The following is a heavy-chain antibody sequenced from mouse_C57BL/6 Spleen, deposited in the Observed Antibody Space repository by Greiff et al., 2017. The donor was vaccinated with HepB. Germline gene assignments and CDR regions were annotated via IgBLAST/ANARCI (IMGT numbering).Heavy chain of an antibody. CDR2: IDPETGGT. D-gene: IGHD1-1*01. Sequence: QVQLQQSGAELVRPGASVTLSCKASGYTFTDYEMHWVKQTPVHGLEWIGAIDPETGGTAYNQKFKGKAILTADKSSSTAYMELRSLTSEDSAVYYCTSDYYGSSHWYFDVWGKGTTVTVAS. J-gene: IGHJ1*03. CDR1: GYTFTDYE. V-gene: IGHV1-15*01. CDR3: TSDYYGSSHWYFDV.